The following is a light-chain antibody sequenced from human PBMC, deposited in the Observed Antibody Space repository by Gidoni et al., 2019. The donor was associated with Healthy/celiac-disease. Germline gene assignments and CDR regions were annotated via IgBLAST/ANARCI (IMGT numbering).Light chain of an antibody. J-gene: IGLJ1*01. V-gene: IGLV2-11*01. CDR1: SSDVGGYNY. CDR2: DVS. CDR3: CSYAGSYIHYV. Sequence: QSALTQTRSVSGSPGQSVTISCTGTSSDVGGYNYVSWYQQHPGKAPKLMIYDVSKRPSGVPDRFSGSKSGNTASLTISGLQAEDEADYYCCSYAGSYIHYVFGTGTKVTVL.